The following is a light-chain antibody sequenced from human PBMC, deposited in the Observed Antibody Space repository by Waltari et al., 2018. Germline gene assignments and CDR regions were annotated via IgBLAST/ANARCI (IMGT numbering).Light chain of an antibody. J-gene: IGLJ1*01. CDR2: AVS. Sequence: QSALTQPASVSGSPGQSITISCTGTSSDVGGYNYDSWYQQHPGKAPKLMIYAVSNRHAGVFNRFARSKSGNTASLTISGLQSEDDADYYCSSYTSSRTPSFGTVTNVTVL. V-gene: IGLV2-14*03. CDR1: SSDVGGYNY. CDR3: SSYTSSRTPS.